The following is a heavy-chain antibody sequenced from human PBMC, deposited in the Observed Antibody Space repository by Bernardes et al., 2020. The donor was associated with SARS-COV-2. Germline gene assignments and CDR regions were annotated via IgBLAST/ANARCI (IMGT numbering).Heavy chain of an antibody. CDR3: ARDARVKYYDLGSYFDY. CDR1: GYTFTIYS. D-gene: IGHD3-10*01. Sequence: ASVKVSCKASGYTFTIYSIIWVRQAPGQRPEWMGWISPYNGETNYAQNFQGRLTMTTDTSTSTVYMELRSLRSDDTAIYYCARDARVKYYDLGSYFDYWGQGTPVTVSS. V-gene: IGHV1-18*01. CDR2: ISPYNGET. J-gene: IGHJ4*02.